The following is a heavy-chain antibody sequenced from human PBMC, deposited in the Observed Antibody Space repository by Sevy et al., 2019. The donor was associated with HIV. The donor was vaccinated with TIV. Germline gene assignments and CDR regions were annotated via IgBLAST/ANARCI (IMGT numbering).Heavy chain of an antibody. V-gene: IGHV1-2*02. CDR2: INPVDNDK. CDR1: GYTFSDYW. Sequence: ASVKVSCKASGYTFSDYWIYWIRQAPGQGFEWMGWINPVDNDKRCAQQFQGRVTMTTDTSINTAYMEVYRLTSDDTAVYYCARGETGGNHWGQGTLVTVSS. CDR3: ARGETGGNH. J-gene: IGHJ4*02.